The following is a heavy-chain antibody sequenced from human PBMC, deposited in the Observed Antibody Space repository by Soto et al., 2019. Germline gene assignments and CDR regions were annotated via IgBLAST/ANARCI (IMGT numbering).Heavy chain of an antibody. CDR1: GYTFTSYA. V-gene: IGHV1-69*04. CDR3: ARDHGSGWFVY. CDR2: IIAILGIA. J-gene: IGHJ4*02. D-gene: IGHD6-19*01. Sequence: SVKVSCKASGYTFTSYAMHWVRQAPGQRLEWMGRIIAILGIANYAQKFQGRVTITADKSTSTAYMELRSLRSDDTAVYYCARDHGSGWFVYWGQGTLVTVSS.